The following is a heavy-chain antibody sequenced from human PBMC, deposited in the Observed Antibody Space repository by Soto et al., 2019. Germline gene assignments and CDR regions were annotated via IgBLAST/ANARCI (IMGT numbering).Heavy chain of an antibody. CDR1: GGSFSGYY. D-gene: IGHD2-15*01. V-gene: IGHV4-34*01. Sequence: QVQLQQWGAGLLKPSETLSLTCAVYGGSFSGYYWSWIRQPPGKGLEWIGEINHSGSTNYNPSLKCRVTISADTSKNQFSLKLSSVTAADTAVYYCARSYCSGGSCYSERLDYWGQGTLVTVSS. CDR2: INHSGST. CDR3: ARSYCSGGSCYSERLDY. J-gene: IGHJ4*02.